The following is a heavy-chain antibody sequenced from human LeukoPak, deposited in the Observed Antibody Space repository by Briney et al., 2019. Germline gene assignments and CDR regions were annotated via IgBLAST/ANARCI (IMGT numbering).Heavy chain of an antibody. D-gene: IGHD3-22*01. CDR3: GRDYYDRSYYYYMDV. CDR2: ISSSGSTI. J-gene: IGHJ6*03. V-gene: IGHV3-48*03. Sequence: GGSLRLSCAASGFTFSSYEMNWVRQAPGKGLEWVSYISSSGSTIYYADSVKGRFTISRDNAKNSLYLQMNSLRAEDTAVYYCGRDYYDRSYYYYMDVWGKGTTVTVSS. CDR1: GFTFSSYE.